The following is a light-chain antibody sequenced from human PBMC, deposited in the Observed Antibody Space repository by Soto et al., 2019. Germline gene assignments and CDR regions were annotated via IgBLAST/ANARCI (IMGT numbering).Light chain of an antibody. J-gene: IGLJ3*02. CDR2: EVS. Sequence: QSALTQPASVSASPGQSITVSCTGTSSDIGAYNYVSWYQQHPGKAPKLMIYEVSNRPSGVSNRFSASKSGNTASLTISGLQAEDEADYFCSSYTSSSTVVFGGGTNSPS. CDR3: SSYTSSSTVV. CDR1: SSDIGAYNY. V-gene: IGLV2-14*01.